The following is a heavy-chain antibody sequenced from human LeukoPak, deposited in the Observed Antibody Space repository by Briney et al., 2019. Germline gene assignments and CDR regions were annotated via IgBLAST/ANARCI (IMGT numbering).Heavy chain of an antibody. Sequence: GGSLRLSCAASGFTFSSYGMHRVRQAPGKGLEGVAVISYDGSNKYYADSVKGRFTIPRDNSKNTLYLQMNSLRAEDTAVYYCAKDLRFGELGYYYGMDVWGQGTTVTVSS. D-gene: IGHD3-10*01. V-gene: IGHV3-30*18. CDR1: GFTFSSYG. CDR2: ISYDGSNK. J-gene: IGHJ6*02. CDR3: AKDLRFGELGYYYGMDV.